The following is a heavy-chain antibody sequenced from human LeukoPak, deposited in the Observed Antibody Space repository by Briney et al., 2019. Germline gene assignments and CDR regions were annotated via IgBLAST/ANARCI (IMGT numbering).Heavy chain of an antibody. J-gene: IGHJ4*02. D-gene: IGHD4-23*01. CDR3: ARLYCDGGSCYLDY. V-gene: IGHV3-74*01. CDR1: GFTFSNYA. Sequence: GGSLRLSCAASGFTFSNYAMHWVRQAPGKGLVWVSRINSDGTTTGYADSVKGRFTISRDNAKDTLYLQTNSLRAEDTAVYYCARLYCDGGSCYLDYWGQGTLVTVSS. CDR2: INSDGTTT.